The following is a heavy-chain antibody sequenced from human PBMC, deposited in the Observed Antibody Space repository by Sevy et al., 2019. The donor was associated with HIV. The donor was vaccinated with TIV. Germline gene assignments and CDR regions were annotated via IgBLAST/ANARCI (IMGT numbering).Heavy chain of an antibody. CDR2: IYYSGST. CDR1: GGSISSYY. CDR3: ARHDYYDSSGYCASPRYYGMDV. J-gene: IGHJ6*02. Sequence: SETLSLTCTVSGGSISSYYWSWIRQPPGKGLEWIGYIYYSGSTNYNPSLKSRVTISVDTSKNQFSLKLNSVTAADTAVYYCARHDYYDSSGYCASPRYYGMDVWGQGTTVTVSS. V-gene: IGHV4-59*08. D-gene: IGHD3-22*01.